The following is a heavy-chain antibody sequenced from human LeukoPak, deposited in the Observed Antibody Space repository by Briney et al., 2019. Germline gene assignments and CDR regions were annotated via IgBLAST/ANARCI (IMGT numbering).Heavy chain of an antibody. V-gene: IGHV3-48*03. CDR3: ASFKGVYCSGGSCYYYYGMDV. D-gene: IGHD2-15*01. Sequence: GGSLRLSCAASGFAFSIYEMNWVRQAPGKGLEWVSYISSSGSTIYYADSVKGRFTISRDNDKNSLYLQMNSLRAEDTAVYYCASFKGVYCSGGSCYYYYGMDVWGKGTTVTVSS. CDR2: ISSSGSTI. CDR1: GFAFSIYE. J-gene: IGHJ6*04.